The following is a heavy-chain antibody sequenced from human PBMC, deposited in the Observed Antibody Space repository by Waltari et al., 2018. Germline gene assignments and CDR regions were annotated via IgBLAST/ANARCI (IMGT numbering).Heavy chain of an antibody. Sequence: QVQLQESGPGLVKPSETLSLTCTVSGGSISSYYWSWIRQPPGKGLEWIGYIYYSGSTNYNPSLKSRVTISVDTSKNQFSLKLSSVTAADTAVYYCARDALVGYYYYYMDVWGKGTTVTISS. J-gene: IGHJ6*03. CDR1: GGSISSYY. CDR2: IYYSGST. CDR3: ARDALVGYYYYYMDV. V-gene: IGHV4-59*12.